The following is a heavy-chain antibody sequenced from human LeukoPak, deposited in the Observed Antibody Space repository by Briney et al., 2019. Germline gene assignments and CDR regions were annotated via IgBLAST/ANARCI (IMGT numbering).Heavy chain of an antibody. CDR3: ASQTYYYDSSGYYPGY. CDR1: GGTFSSYA. V-gene: IGHV1-69*13. CDR2: IIPIFGTA. J-gene: IGHJ4*02. Sequence: PVKVSCKASGGTFSSYAISWVRQAPGQGLEWMGGIIPIFGTANYAQKFQGRVTITADESTSTAYMELSSLRSEDTAVYYCASQTYYYDSSGYYPGYWGQGTLVTVSS. D-gene: IGHD3-22*01.